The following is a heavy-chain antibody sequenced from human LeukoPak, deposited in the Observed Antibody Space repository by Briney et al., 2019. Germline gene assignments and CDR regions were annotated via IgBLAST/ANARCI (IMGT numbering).Heavy chain of an antibody. D-gene: IGHD3-16*01. CDR1: GFNVSNNY. Sequence: GSLRLSCAASGFNVSNNYMNWVRQAPGKGLEWVSHISSIGTTIYYADSVKGRFTISRDNAKNSLFLQMNSLRAEDTAVYYCAVGGGYWGQGTLVTVSS. CDR3: AVGGGY. V-gene: IGHV3-48*04. CDR2: ISSIGTTI. J-gene: IGHJ4*02.